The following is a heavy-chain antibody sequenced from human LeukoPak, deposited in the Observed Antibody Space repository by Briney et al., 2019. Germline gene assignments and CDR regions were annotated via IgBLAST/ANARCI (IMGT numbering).Heavy chain of an antibody. V-gene: IGHV4-4*02. D-gene: IGHD3-10*01. CDR1: GGSISSSNW. Sequence: SETLSLTCTVSGGSISSSNWWSWVRQPPGKGLEWIGEIYHSGSTNYNPSLKSRVTISVDKSKNQFSLKLSSVTAADTAVYYCARVQGWSGAQSGRGGYFAYWGQGTLVTVSS. J-gene: IGHJ4*02. CDR2: IYHSGST. CDR3: ARVQGWSGAQSGRGGYFAY.